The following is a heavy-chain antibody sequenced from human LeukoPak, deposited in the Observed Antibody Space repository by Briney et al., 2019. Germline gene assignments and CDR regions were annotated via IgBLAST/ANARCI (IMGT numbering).Heavy chain of an antibody. V-gene: IGHV1-2*02. Sequence: ASVKVSCKASGYTFIGYNMHWVRQAPGQGHEWMGWINPNSGGTNYAQSFQGRVTMTRDTSISTAYMELSRLRSDDTAIYYCALVGEALDYWGQGTLVTVSS. CDR3: ALVGEALDY. D-gene: IGHD4-17*01. CDR1: GYTFIGYN. CDR2: INPNSGGT. J-gene: IGHJ4*02.